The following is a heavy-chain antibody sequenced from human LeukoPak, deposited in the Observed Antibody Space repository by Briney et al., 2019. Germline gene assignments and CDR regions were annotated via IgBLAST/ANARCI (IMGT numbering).Heavy chain of an antibody. CDR1: GFTFSTSG. CDR2: IQYDDSEK. V-gene: IGHV3-30*02. Sequence: GGSLRLSCAASGFTFSTSGMHWVRQAPGKGLEWVAFIQYDDSEKYYADSVKGRCTISRDNSKNTVYLQMNSLRAEDTAVYYCAKEEHSYGPLDYWGQGTLVTVSS. J-gene: IGHJ4*02. CDR3: AKEEHSYGPLDY. D-gene: IGHD5-18*01.